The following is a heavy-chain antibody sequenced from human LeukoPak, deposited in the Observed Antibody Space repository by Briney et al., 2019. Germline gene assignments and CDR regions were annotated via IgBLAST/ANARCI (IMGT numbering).Heavy chain of an antibody. V-gene: IGHV3-53*04. Sequence: PGGSLRLSCAASGFTVSSNYMSWVRQAPGKGLEWVSVIYSGGSTYYADSVKGRFTISRHNSKNTLYLQMNSLRAEDTAVYYCAKRGPFGEFPVFDPWGQGTLVTVSS. CDR3: AKRGPFGEFPVFDP. CDR1: GFTVSSNY. CDR2: IYSGGST. J-gene: IGHJ5*02. D-gene: IGHD3-10*01.